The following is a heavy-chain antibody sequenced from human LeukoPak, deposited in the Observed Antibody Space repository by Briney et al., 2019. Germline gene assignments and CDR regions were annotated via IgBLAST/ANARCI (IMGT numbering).Heavy chain of an antibody. CDR1: GFTFSNAW. V-gene: IGHV3-15*01. CDR3: TTSLEYCSGGSCHRFDP. Sequence: GGSLRLSCAASGFTFSNAWMSWVRQAPGKGLDWVGRIKSKTDGGTTDYAAPVKGRFTISRDDSKNTLYLQMNSLKTEDTAVYYCTTSLEYCSGGSCHRFDPWGQGTLVTVSS. J-gene: IGHJ5*02. CDR2: IKSKTDGGTT. D-gene: IGHD2-15*01.